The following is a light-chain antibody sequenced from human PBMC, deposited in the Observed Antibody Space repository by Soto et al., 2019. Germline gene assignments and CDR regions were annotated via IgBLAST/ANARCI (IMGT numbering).Light chain of an antibody. CDR2: NNN. J-gene: IGLJ1*01. V-gene: IGLV1-44*01. Sequence: QSLLTQPPSASGTPWQGVPISCSGITSNIGSNTVNWYQQLPGTAPKLLIYNNNQRPSGVPDRFSGSKSGTSASLAIGGLQSEDEADYYCAAWDDSLNGYVFGTGTKVTVL. CDR3: AAWDDSLNGYV. CDR1: TSNIGSNT.